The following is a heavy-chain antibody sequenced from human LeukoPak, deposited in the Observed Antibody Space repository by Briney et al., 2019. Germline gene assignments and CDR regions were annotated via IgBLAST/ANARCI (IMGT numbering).Heavy chain of an antibody. CDR1: GFTFSSYA. D-gene: IGHD2-21*02. J-gene: IGHJ4*02. Sequence: GGSLRLSCAASGFTFSSYAMSWVRQAPGKGLEWVSAISGSGGSTYYADSVQGRFTISRDNSKKTVFLQMSSLRAEDTAVYYCAKGDAVTAIFPLDYWGQGTLVIVSS. V-gene: IGHV3-23*01. CDR2: ISGSGGST. CDR3: AKGDAVTAIFPLDY.